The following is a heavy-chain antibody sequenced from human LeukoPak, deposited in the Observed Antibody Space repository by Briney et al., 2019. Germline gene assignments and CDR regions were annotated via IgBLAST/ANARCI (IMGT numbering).Heavy chain of an antibody. Sequence: SETLSLTCAVYGGSFSGYYWSWIRQPPGKGLEWIGEINHSGSTNYNSSLKSRVTISVDTSKNQFSLKLSSVTAADTAVYYCARRIGYCSSTSCFLAFDIWGQGTMVTVSS. J-gene: IGHJ3*02. CDR2: INHSGST. CDR3: ARRIGYCSSTSCFLAFDI. V-gene: IGHV4-34*01. CDR1: GGSFSGYY. D-gene: IGHD2-2*01.